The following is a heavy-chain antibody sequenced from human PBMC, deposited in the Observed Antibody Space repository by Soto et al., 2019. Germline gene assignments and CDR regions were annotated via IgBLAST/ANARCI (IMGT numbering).Heavy chain of an antibody. Sequence: SETLSLTCTVSGGSISSYYWSWIRQPPGKGLEWIGYIYYSGSTNYNPSLKSRVTISVDTSKNQFSLKLSSVTAADTAVYYCARGLEHSYYYYYGMDVWGQGTTVTVSS. D-gene: IGHD1-1*01. CDR1: GGSISSYY. CDR3: ARGLEHSYYYYYGMDV. CDR2: IYYSGST. J-gene: IGHJ6*02. V-gene: IGHV4-59*01.